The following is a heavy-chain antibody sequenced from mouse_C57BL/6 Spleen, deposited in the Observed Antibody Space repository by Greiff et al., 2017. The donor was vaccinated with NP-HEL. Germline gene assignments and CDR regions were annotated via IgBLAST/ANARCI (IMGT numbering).Heavy chain of an antibody. D-gene: IGHD1-1*01. CDR3: TRAPYYYGSSYGYFDV. CDR2: ISSGGDYS. V-gene: IGHV5-9-1*02. CDR1: GFTFSSYA. Sequence: EVQLVESGEGLVKPGGSLKLSCAASGFTFSSYAMSWVRQTPEKGLEWVAYISSGGDYSYYADTVKGRFTISRDNARNTLYLQMSRLKSEDTAMYYCTRAPYYYGSSYGYFDVWGTGTTVTVSS. J-gene: IGHJ1*03.